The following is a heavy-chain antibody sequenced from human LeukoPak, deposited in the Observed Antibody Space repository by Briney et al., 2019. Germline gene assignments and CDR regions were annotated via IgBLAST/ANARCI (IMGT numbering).Heavy chain of an antibody. CDR3: ARGYCSSTSCYPSDY. V-gene: IGHV4-34*01. J-gene: IGHJ4*02. CDR2: INHSGST. D-gene: IGHD2-2*01. CDR1: GGSFSGHY. Sequence: PSETLSLTCAVYGGSFSGHYWSWIRQPPGKGLEWIGEINHSGSTNYNPSLKSRVTISVDTSKNQFSLKLSSVTAADTAVYYCARGYCSSTSCYPSDYWGQGTLVTVS.